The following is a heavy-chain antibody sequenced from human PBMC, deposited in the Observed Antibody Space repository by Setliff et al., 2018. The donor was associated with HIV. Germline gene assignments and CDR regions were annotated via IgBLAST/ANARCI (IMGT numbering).Heavy chain of an antibody. Sequence: TLSLTCTVYGGSFSGYYWSWIRQPPGKGLEWIGYIYHSGSTHYNPSLNSRVAFSVDTSKNQFSLKLYSVTVADTAFYYCARADSSSWFFATFDIWGQGTMVTVSS. CDR3: ARADSSSWFFATFDI. CDR1: GGSFSGYY. CDR2: IYHSGST. D-gene: IGHD6-13*01. J-gene: IGHJ3*02. V-gene: IGHV4-30-4*01.